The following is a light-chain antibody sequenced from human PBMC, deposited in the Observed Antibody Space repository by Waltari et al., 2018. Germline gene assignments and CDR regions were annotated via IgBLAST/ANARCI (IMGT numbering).Light chain of an antibody. CDR2: GNN. Sequence: QSVLTQPPSASGTPGQRVTISCSGSTSNIGADHDVHWYQHLPGTAPKLLIYGNNNRPSGVPDRFSGSKSGTSASLAITGLQADDEADYFCQSFDNMLSGGVVFGGGTKLAVL. J-gene: IGLJ2*01. CDR3: QSFDNMLSGGVV. CDR1: TSNIGADHD. V-gene: IGLV1-40*01.